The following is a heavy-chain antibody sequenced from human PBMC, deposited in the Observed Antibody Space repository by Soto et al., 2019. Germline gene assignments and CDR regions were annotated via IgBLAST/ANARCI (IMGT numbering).Heavy chain of an antibody. D-gene: IGHD1-7*01. V-gene: IGHV1-69*01. J-gene: IGHJ4*02. Sequence: QVQLVQSGAEVKKPGSSVKVSCKASGGTFSSYAISWVRQAPGQGLEWMGGIIPIFGTANYAQKFQGRVTINEDESKRTAYLELSSRRSEDNVVYYFASPGLELLDIADYFDYWGKGTLVNVSS. CDR3: ASPGLELLDIADYFDY. CDR1: GGTFSSYA. CDR2: IIPIFGTA.